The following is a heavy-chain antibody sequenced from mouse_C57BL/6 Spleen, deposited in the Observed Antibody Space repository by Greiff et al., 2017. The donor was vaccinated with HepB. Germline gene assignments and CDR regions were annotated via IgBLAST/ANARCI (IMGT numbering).Heavy chain of an antibody. Sequence: VQLKQSGPELVKPGASVKISCKASGYSFTGYYMNWVKQSPEKSLEWIGEINPSTGGTTYNQKFKAKATLTVDKSSSTAYMQLKSLTSEDSAVYYCARGSGSSYLAWFAYWGQGTLVTVSA. J-gene: IGHJ3*01. D-gene: IGHD1-1*01. CDR3: ARGSGSSYLAWFAY. CDR2: INPSTGGT. CDR1: GYSFTGYY. V-gene: IGHV1-42*01.